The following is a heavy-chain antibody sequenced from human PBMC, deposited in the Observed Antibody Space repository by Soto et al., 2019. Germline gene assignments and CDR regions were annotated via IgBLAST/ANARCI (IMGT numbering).Heavy chain of an antibody. CDR1: GYTLTELS. V-gene: IGHV1-24*01. CDR3: ATSSGGSSRYYYYGMDV. D-gene: IGHD2-15*01. CDR2: FDPEDGET. Sequence: QVQLVQSGAEVKKPGASVKVSCKVSGYTLTELSMHWVRQAPGKGREWMGGFDPEDGETIYAQKFQGRVTMTEDTSTDTAYMELSSMRSEDTAVYYCATSSGGSSRYYYYGMDVWGQGTTVTVSS. J-gene: IGHJ6*02.